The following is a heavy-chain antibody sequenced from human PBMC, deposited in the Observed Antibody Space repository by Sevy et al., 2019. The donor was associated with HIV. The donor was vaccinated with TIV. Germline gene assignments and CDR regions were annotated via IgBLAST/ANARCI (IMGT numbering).Heavy chain of an antibody. CDR2: ISISGADK. D-gene: IGHD2-8*02. J-gene: IGHJ5*02. CDR1: GFTLSSYA. Sequence: GGSLRLSCAASGFTLSSYAMSWVRQAPGKGLEWVSSISISGADKYYADSVKGRFTISRDNSQNRLYLQMNSLRAEDTALYYCEKALVETEDKNEFDPWGQGTLVTVCS. V-gene: IGHV3-23*01. CDR3: EKALVETEDKNEFDP.